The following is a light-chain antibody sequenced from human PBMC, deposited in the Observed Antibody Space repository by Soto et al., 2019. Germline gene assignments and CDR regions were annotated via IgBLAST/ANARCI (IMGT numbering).Light chain of an antibody. Sequence: QSALTQPRSVSGSPGQSVTISCTGTSSDVGGYKYVSWYQQHPGKAPKLLIYDVIKRPSGVSDRFSGSKSGSTASLTISGLQAEDEADYYCCSYAGNFIYVFGTGTKVTVL. J-gene: IGLJ1*01. CDR2: DVI. CDR1: SSDVGGYKY. CDR3: CSYAGNFIYV. V-gene: IGLV2-11*01.